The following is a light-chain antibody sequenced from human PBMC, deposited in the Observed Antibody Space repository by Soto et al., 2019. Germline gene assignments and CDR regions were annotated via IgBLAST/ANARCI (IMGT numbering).Light chain of an antibody. CDR2: GAS. J-gene: IGKJ5*01. Sequence: ENVLTQSPGTLSLSPGDRATLSCRASQSFSSSYLAWYQQKPGQAPRLLIYGASIRATGIPDRFSGSGSGTDFTLTISRLEPEDFAVYYCQQYHTSPLTLGQGTRLETK. V-gene: IGKV3-20*01. CDR1: QSFSSSY. CDR3: QQYHTSPLT.